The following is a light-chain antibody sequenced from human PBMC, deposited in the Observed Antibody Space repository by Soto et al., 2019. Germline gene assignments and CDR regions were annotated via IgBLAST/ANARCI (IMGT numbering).Light chain of an antibody. J-gene: IGLJ1*01. CDR1: SSDVGNYNY. CDR2: MVS. V-gene: IGLV2-14*01. CDR3: TAPTPGSLYV. Sequence: QSALTQPASVSGSPGQSITISCTGTSSDVGNYNYVSWYQQYPGRVPKLLIYMVSNRASGVSNRFSGSKSGNTASLTISGLQAEDEADYFCTAPTPGSLYVFGTGTKVTGL.